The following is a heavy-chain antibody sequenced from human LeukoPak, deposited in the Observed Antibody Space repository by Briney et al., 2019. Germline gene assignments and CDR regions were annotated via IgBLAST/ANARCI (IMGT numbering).Heavy chain of an antibody. Sequence: GGSLRLSCVASGFTFSNYWMHWVRQAPGKGLVWVSRINSDGSSTTYADSVKGRFTISRDNAKNSLYLQMDSPRAEDTAVYYCAKDPGSGSGSSKWGQGTLVTVSS. J-gene: IGHJ4*02. CDR2: INSDGSST. CDR3: AKDPGSGSGSSK. CDR1: GFTFSNYW. D-gene: IGHD3-10*01. V-gene: IGHV3-74*01.